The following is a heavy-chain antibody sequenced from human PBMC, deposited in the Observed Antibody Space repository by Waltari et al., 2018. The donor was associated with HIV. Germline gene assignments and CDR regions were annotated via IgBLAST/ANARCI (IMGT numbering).Heavy chain of an antibody. D-gene: IGHD3-10*01. CDR1: STYY. J-gene: IGHJ5*02. Sequence: STYYWNWIRQPPGKGLEWIGFIYYSGSTNYNPSLKSRVTISVDTSKNQFSLKLSSVTAADTAVYYCARDDYGSGDWFDPWGQGTLVTVSS. CDR3: ARDDYGSGDWFDP. CDR2: IYYSGST. V-gene: IGHV4-59*01.